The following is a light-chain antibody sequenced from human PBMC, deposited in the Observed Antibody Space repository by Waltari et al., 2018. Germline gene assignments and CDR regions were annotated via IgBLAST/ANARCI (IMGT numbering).Light chain of an antibody. CDR3: QQYGRSWNT. CDR2: GAY. CDR1: QSVSSSY. Sequence: EIVLTQSPGTLSLSPGERATLSCRASQSVSSSYLAWYQQKPGQAPRLLIHGAYSRANCHPDRFSGSGSGTDFTLTISRLEPEDFAVYYCQQYGRSWNTFGQGTKLEIK. J-gene: IGKJ2*01. V-gene: IGKV3-20*01.